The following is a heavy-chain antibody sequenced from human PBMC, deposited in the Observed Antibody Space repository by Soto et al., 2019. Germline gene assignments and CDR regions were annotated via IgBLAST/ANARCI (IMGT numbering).Heavy chain of an antibody. Sequence: SGPTLVNPTQTLTLTCTFSGFSLSTSGMCVSWIRQPPGKALEWLARIDWDDDKYYSTSLKTRLTISKDTSKNQVVLTMTNMDPVDTATYYCARSIAPGPFLNWFDPWGQGTLVTVSS. J-gene: IGHJ5*02. CDR3: ARSIAPGPFLNWFDP. CDR2: IDWDDDK. V-gene: IGHV2-70*11. CDR1: GFSLSTSGMC. D-gene: IGHD6-13*01.